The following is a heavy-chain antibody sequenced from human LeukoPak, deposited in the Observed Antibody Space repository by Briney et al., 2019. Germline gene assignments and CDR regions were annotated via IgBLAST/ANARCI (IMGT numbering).Heavy chain of an antibody. CDR3: ARDYCSSTSCYGHYYYYYGMDV. J-gene: IGHJ6*02. Sequence: GGSLRLSCAASGFTFSSYGMHWVRQAPGKGLEWVAVTWYDGGNKYYADSVKGRFTISRDNSKNTLYLQMNSLRAEDTAVYYCARDYCSSTSCYGHYYYYYGMDVWGQGTTVTVSS. CDR1: GFTFSSYG. V-gene: IGHV3-33*01. CDR2: TWYDGGNK. D-gene: IGHD2-2*01.